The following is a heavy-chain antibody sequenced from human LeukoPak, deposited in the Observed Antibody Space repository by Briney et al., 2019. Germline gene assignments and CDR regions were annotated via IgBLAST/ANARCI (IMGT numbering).Heavy chain of an antibody. CDR1: GYTFTGYA. Sequence: ASVKVSCKASGYTFTGYAMHWVRQAPGQRLEWMGWINAGNGNTKYSQKFQGRVTITRDTSASTAYMELSSLRSEDTAVYYCARDRKLLWFGYWGQGTLVTVSS. D-gene: IGHD3-10*01. J-gene: IGHJ4*02. CDR2: INAGNGNT. CDR3: ARDRKLLWFGY. V-gene: IGHV1-3*01.